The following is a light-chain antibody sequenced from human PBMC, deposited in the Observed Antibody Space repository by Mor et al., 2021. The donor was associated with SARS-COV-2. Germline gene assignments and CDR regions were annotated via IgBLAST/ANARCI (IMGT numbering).Light chain of an antibody. CDR1: SISTY. J-gene: IGKJ5*01. CDR3: QQTYKTPIT. CDR2: GAS. V-gene: IGKV1-39*01. Sequence: SISTYLNWYHQKPGKAPKLLIYGASSLQSGVPSRFSGSGSGTDFTLTISSLQPEDFSTYYCQQTYKTPITFGQGTRLE.